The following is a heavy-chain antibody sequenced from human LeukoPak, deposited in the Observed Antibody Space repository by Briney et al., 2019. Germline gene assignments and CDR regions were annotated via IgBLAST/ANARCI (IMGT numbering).Heavy chain of an antibody. Sequence: GGSLRLSWAACAFTFSSYSMNWVRQALGEGLEWVSYISSISSTIYYADSVKGRFTISRDNAKNSLYLQMNSLRDEDTAVYYCARDAGTMVRGVLHGQPPTPDYWGQGTLVTVSS. CDR3: ARDAGTMVRGVLHGQPPTPDY. J-gene: IGHJ4*02. D-gene: IGHD3-10*01. CDR2: ISSISSTI. CDR1: AFTFSSYS. V-gene: IGHV3-48*02.